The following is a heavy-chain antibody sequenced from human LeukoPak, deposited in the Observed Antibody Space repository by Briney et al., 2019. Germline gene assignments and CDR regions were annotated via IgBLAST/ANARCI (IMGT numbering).Heavy chain of an antibody. Sequence: SETLSLTCTVSGGSISSSSYYWGWIRQPPGKGLEWIGSIYYSGSTYYNPSPKSRVTISVDTSKNQFSLKLSSVTAADTAVYYCARHRHSSGWAVPPFDYWGQGTLVTVSS. CDR1: GGSISSSSYY. D-gene: IGHD6-19*01. J-gene: IGHJ4*02. CDR3: ARHRHSSGWAVPPFDY. V-gene: IGHV4-39*01. CDR2: IYYSGST.